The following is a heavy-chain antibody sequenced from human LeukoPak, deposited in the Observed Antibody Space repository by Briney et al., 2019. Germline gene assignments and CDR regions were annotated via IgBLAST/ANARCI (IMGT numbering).Heavy chain of an antibody. D-gene: IGHD1-26*01. CDR1: GFTFSSYG. Sequence: GGSLRLSCAASGFTFSSYGMHWVRQAPGKGLEWVAVISYDGGNKYYADSVKGRFTISRDNSKNTLYLQMNSLRAEDTAVNYCAKDLSGSPVDYWGQGTLVTVSS. CDR3: AKDLSGSPVDY. CDR2: ISYDGGNK. J-gene: IGHJ4*02. V-gene: IGHV3-30*18.